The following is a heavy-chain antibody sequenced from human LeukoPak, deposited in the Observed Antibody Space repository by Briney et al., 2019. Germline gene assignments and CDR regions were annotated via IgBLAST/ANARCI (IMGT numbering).Heavy chain of an antibody. V-gene: IGHV3-21*01. CDR1: GFTFSSYS. D-gene: IGHD6-13*01. Sequence: GGSLRLSCAASGFTFSSYSMNWVRQAPGKGLEWVSSISSSSSYIYYADSVKGRFTISRDNAKNSLYLQMNSLRAEDTAVYYCAREGSQQLVLDYWGQGTLVTVSS. CDR3: AREGSQQLVLDY. CDR2: ISSSSSYI. J-gene: IGHJ4*02.